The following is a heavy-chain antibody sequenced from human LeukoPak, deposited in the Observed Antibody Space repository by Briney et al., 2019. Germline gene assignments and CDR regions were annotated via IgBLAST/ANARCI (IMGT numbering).Heavy chain of an antibody. CDR2: ISSSSSTI. CDR3: ARDVSAIFGVVIHMGGVGLTMDV. V-gene: IGHV3-48*01. CDR1: GFTFSSYS. J-gene: IGHJ6*03. Sequence: GGSLRLSCAASGFTFSSYSMNWVRQAPGKGLEWVSYISSSSSTIYYADSVKGRFTISRDNAKNSLYLQMNSLRAEDTAVYYCARDVSAIFGVVIHMGGVGLTMDVWGKGTTVTVSS. D-gene: IGHD3-3*01.